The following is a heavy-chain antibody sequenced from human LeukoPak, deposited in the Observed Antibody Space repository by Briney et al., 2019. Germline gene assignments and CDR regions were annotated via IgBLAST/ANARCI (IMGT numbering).Heavy chain of an antibody. D-gene: IGHD3-22*01. J-gene: IGHJ4*02. Sequence: GGSLRLSCAASGFSFSSYAMSWVRQAPGKGLEWVSAISGSGGSTYYADSVKGRFTISRDNSKNTLYLHMNSLRAEDTAVYYCAKEGYYDSSGYPIAHDYWGQGTLVTVSS. CDR1: GFSFSSYA. V-gene: IGHV3-23*01. CDR2: ISGSGGST. CDR3: AKEGYYDSSGYPIAHDY.